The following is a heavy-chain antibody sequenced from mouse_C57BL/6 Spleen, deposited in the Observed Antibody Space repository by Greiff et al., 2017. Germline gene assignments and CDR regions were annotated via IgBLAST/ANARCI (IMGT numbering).Heavy chain of an antibody. J-gene: IGHJ4*01. V-gene: IGHV1-80*01. CDR2: IYPGDGDT. CDR1: GYAFSSYW. CDR3: ARSGDYGSSYAMDY. D-gene: IGHD1-1*01. Sequence: LVESGAELVKPGASVKISCKASGYAFSSYWMNWVKQRPGKGLEWIGQIYPGDGDTNYNGKFKGKATLTADKSSSTAYMQLSSLTSEDSAVYFCARSGDYGSSYAMDYWGQGTSVTVSS.